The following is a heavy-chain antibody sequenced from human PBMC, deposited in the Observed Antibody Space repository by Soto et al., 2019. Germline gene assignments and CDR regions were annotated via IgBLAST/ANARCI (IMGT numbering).Heavy chain of an antibody. CDR3: VRENYFDD. CDR2: IKQDGRER. V-gene: IGHV3-7*01. J-gene: IGHJ4*02. Sequence: EEQLVESGGGLVQPGGSLRLSCAGSGFTFRNDWMCWVRQAPGKRLEWVANIKQDGRERAYADSVKGRFTISRDNAKNYLYLQMNSLGADDTAVYYCVRENYFDDCGLGTLVTVSS. CDR1: GFTFRNDW.